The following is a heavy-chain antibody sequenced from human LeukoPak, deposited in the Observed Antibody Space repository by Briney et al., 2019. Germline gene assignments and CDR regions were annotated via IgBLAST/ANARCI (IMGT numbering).Heavy chain of an antibody. J-gene: IGHJ4*02. CDR3: ARDALDSAWFFDS. CDR2: ISSSGTSI. Sequence: GGSLRLSCAASGFTFSLYEMNWVRQAPGEGLEWVSYISSSGTSIYYADSVKGRFTISRDNAKNSLFLQMSSLRAEDTAVYYCARDALDSAWFFDSWGQGTLVSVSS. D-gene: IGHD6-19*01. V-gene: IGHV3-48*03. CDR1: GFTFSLYE.